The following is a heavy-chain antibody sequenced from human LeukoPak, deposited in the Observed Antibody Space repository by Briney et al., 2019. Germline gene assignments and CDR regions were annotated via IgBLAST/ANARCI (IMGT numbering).Heavy chain of an antibody. D-gene: IGHD6-13*01. V-gene: IGHV4-39*01. J-gene: IGHJ4*02. CDR3: ARRRVAAIDY. CDR2: IFYSGTT. CDR1: VSFINSGICC. Sequence: PSETKSPSWTFGVSFINSGICCSDWIRQPPVKGLEWIGTIFYSGTTSYSPSLKSRVTISVNDSRNQFYLKLSSVTASDTAIYYCARRRVAAIDYWGQGTLVTVSS.